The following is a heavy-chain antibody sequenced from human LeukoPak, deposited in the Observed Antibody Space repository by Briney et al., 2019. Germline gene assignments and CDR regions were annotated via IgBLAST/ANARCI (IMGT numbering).Heavy chain of an antibody. CDR2: ISYDGSNK. J-gene: IGHJ4*02. Sequence: GGSLRLSCAASAFTFSSYGMHWVRQAPGKGLEWVAVISYDGSNKYYADSVKGRFTISRDNSKNTLYLQMNSLRAEDTAVYYCAKDLGGSLDYWGQGTLVTVSS. D-gene: IGHD1-26*01. V-gene: IGHV3-30*18. CDR1: AFTFSSYG. CDR3: AKDLGGSLDY.